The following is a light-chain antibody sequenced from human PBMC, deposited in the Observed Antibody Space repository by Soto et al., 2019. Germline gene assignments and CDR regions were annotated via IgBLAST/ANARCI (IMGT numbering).Light chain of an antibody. J-gene: IGKJ3*01. Sequence: IVLTQSPGTLSLSPGERATLSCGASQSVTNNFLAWYQQKPGQAPRLLIYGASSRATGVPDRFSGSGSGTDFTLTISSLEPGDFAVYYCQQYGTPLFTFVPGTKLDIK. CDR1: QSVTNNF. CDR2: GAS. CDR3: QQYGTPLFT. V-gene: IGKV3-20*01.